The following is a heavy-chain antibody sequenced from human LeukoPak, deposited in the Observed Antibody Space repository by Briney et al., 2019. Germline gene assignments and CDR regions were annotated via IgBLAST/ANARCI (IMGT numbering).Heavy chain of an antibody. CDR1: GASVSGSAYY. D-gene: IGHD1-26*01. CDR3: AKSGGYGLIDY. CDR2: IYYSGST. J-gene: IGHJ4*02. V-gene: IGHV4-39*01. Sequence: SETLSLTCTVSGASVSGSAYYWGWIRQPPGKGLEWIGNIYYSGSTYYNESLESRVTISIDTSKNQFSLKLNSVTAADTAMYYCAKSGGYGLIDYWGQGTLVTVPS.